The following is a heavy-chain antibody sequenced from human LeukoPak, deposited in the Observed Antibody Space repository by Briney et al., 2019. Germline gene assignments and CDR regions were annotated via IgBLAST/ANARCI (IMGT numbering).Heavy chain of an antibody. CDR1: GFTSSRYG. Sequence: PGGSLRLSCAASGFTSSRYGMHWVRQAPGKGLEWVAFVRYDGSNTYYADSVKGRFTISRDNSKNTLYLQMNSLRAEDTAVYYCAKDRSGNFDYWGQGTLVTVSS. D-gene: IGHD3-3*01. J-gene: IGHJ4*02. CDR3: AKDRSGNFDY. CDR2: VRYDGSNT. V-gene: IGHV3-30*02.